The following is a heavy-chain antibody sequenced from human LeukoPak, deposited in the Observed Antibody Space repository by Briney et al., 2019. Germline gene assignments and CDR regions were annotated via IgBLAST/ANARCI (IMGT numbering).Heavy chain of an antibody. CDR3: ARDNSGWYDRKYFQH. CDR2: IYYSGST. V-gene: IGHV4-61*08. D-gene: IGHD6-19*01. J-gene: IGHJ1*01. CDR1: GGSISSGGYS. Sequence: PSQTLSLTCAVSGGSISSGGYSWSWIRQPPGKGLEWIGYIYYSGSTNYNPSLKSRVTISVDTSKNQFSLKLSSVTAADTAVYYCARDNSGWYDRKYFQHWGQGTLVTVSS.